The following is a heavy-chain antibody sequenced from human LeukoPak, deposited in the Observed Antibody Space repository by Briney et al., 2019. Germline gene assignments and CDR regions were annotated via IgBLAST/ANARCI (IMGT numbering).Heavy chain of an antibody. V-gene: IGHV4-4*07. CDR1: GGSISSYY. CDR3: ARVGGVRGSYYKDY. CDR2: IYTSGST. Sequence: PSETLSLTCTVSGGSISSYYWSWIRQPAGKGLEWIGRIYTSGSTNYNPSLKSRVTMSVDTSKNQFSLKLSSVTAADTAVYYCARVGGVRGSYYKDYWGQGTLVTVSS. J-gene: IGHJ4*02. D-gene: IGHD3-10*01.